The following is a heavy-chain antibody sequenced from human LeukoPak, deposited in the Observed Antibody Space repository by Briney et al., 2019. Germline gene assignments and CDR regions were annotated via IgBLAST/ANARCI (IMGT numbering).Heavy chain of an antibody. CDR1: GFTFSSYS. D-gene: IGHD3-22*01. Sequence: GRSLRLSCAASGFTFSSYSMNWVRQAPGKGLEWVSSISSSSSYIYYADSVKGRFTISGDNAKNSLYLQMNSLRAEDTAVYYCARDSSGYYGFDPWGQGTLVTVSS. CDR3: ARDSSGYYGFDP. J-gene: IGHJ5*02. CDR2: ISSSSSYI. V-gene: IGHV3-21*01.